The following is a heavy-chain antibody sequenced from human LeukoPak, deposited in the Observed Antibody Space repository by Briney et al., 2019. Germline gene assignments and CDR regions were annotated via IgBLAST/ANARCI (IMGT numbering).Heavy chain of an antibody. CDR2: INPNSGGT. CDR1: GYTFTGYY. V-gene: IGHV1-2*04. J-gene: IGHJ6*02. CDR3: ARSGPELIKWFGEPAYGMDV. D-gene: IGHD3-10*01. Sequence: GASVKVSCKASGYTFTGYYMHWVRQAPGQGLEWMGWINPNSGGTNYAQKFQGWVTMTRDTSISTAYMELSRLRSDYTAVYYCARSGPELIKWFGEPAYGMDVWGQGTTVTVSS.